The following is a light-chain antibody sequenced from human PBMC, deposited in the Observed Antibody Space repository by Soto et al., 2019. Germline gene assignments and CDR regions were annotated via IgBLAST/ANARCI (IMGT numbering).Light chain of an antibody. Sequence: QSALTQPASVSGSPGQSITISCTGTRSDVGGYNYVSWYQHHPGRAPKLMIYEGSKRPSGVSNRFSGSKSGNTASLTISGLQAEDEADYYCCSYAGSSTVVFGGGTKLTVL. CDR3: CSYAGSSTVV. CDR1: RSDVGGYNY. J-gene: IGLJ2*01. V-gene: IGLV2-23*01. CDR2: EGS.